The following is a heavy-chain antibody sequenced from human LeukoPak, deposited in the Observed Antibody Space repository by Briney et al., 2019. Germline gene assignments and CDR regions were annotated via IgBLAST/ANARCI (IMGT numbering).Heavy chain of an antibody. CDR2: INHSGGS. Sequence: SETLSLTCAVYGGSFNGYYWSWIRQPPGKGLEWLGQINHSGGSNYNPSLKSRVIMSLDTSSNHFSLKLTSVTAADTAVYFCARGPDYSDYYYSYYMDDWGKGTTVTVSS. J-gene: IGHJ6*03. CDR3: ARGPDYSDYYYSYYMDD. D-gene: IGHD4-11*01. V-gene: IGHV4-34*01. CDR1: GGSFNGYY.